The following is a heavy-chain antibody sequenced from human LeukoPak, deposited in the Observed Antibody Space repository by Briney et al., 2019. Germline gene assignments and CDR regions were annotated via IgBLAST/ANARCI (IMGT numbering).Heavy chain of an antibody. CDR1: GFTFSSYW. Sequence: QSGGSLRLSCAASGFTFSSYWMSWVRQAPGKGLEWVANIKQDGSEKYYVDSVKGRFTISRDNAKNSLYLQMNSLRAEDTAVYYCASGSYYYDSSGYYYNYWGQGTLVTVSS. V-gene: IGHV3-7*01. CDR2: IKQDGSEK. CDR3: ASGSYYYDSSGYYYNY. D-gene: IGHD3-22*01. J-gene: IGHJ4*02.